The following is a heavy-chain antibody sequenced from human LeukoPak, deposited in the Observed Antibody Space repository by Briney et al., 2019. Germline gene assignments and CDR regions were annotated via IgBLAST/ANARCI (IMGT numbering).Heavy chain of an antibody. J-gene: IGHJ4*02. CDR2: VSASGGRT. D-gene: IGHD3-10*01. V-gene: IGHV3-23*01. CDR3: AKSYTSGSFYDY. CDR1: GFSFSTYG. Sequence: GGSLRLSCAASGFSFSTYGMSWVRQTPERGLEWVSRVSASGGRTYYADSVKGRFTISRDNSKNTMSLQMNNLRADDTAVYYCAKSYTSGSFYDYWGQGTLVTVSS.